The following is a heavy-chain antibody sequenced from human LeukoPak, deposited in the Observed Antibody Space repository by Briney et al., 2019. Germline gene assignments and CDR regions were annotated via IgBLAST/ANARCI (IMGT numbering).Heavy chain of an antibody. Sequence: SETLSLTCTVSGGYIHTYYWAWIRQPARKGLEWVGRANVGGHRDYNPSLKSRVSMSIDESANQFSLNLMSVTAADTAVYYCARDREHSYGSDFGHWGQGILVTVSA. CDR2: ANVGGHR. CDR3: ARDREHSYGSDFGH. D-gene: IGHD5-18*01. V-gene: IGHV4-4*07. CDR1: GGYIHTYY. J-gene: IGHJ4*02.